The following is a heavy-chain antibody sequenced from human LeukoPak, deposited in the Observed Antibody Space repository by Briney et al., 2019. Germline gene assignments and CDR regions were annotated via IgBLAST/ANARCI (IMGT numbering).Heavy chain of an antibody. Sequence: PGGSLRLSCAASGFTFSSYAMNWVRQAPGKGLEWVSTISYSGGSTYYVDSVKGRFTISRDNSENTLYLQLNSLRAEDTAVYYCAKAASGSYLYYFDYWGQGTLVTVSS. CDR2: ISYSGGST. CDR3: AKAASGSYLYYFDY. D-gene: IGHD1-26*01. V-gene: IGHV3-23*01. CDR1: GFTFSSYA. J-gene: IGHJ4*02.